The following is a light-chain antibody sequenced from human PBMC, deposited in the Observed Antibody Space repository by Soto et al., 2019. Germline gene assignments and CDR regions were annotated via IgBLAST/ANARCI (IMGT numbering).Light chain of an antibody. CDR3: QQRSNWPLP. J-gene: IGKJ4*01. Sequence: EIVLTQSPATLSLSPGERATLSCRASQSVSSYLAWYQQKPGQAPRLLIYDASNRATGIPARFSGSGSGTDFTLTISSQETKDFAVYYCQQRSNWPLPFGGGTKVDI. CDR1: QSVSSY. V-gene: IGKV3-11*01. CDR2: DAS.